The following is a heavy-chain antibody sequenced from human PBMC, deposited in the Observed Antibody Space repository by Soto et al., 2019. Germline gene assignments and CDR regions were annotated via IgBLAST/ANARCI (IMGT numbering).Heavy chain of an antibody. J-gene: IGHJ4*02. V-gene: IGHV1-3*04. D-gene: IGHD3-22*01. CDR1: GYTFTDYA. Sequence: ASVKVSCKASGYTFTDYAMHWVRQAPGQRLEWMGWISTGNGNTKYSQKFQGRVTITRDTSATTAYMELSSLRSEDTAVYYCARPHYDSNTFYYFFDYWGQGTLVTVSS. CDR3: ARPHYDSNTFYYFFDY. CDR2: ISTGNGNT.